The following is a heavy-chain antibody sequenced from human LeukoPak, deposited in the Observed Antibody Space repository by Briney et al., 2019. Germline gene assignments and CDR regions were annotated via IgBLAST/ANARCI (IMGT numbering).Heavy chain of an antibody. CDR1: GYSISSGYY. CDR3: AREGWYYDILTGQGAKSFDY. CDR2: IYHSGST. J-gene: IGHJ4*02. Sequence: KPSETLSLTCTVSGYSISSGYYWGWIRQPPGKGLEWIGSIYHSGSTYYNPSLKSRVTISVDTSKNQFSLKLSSVTAADTAVYYCAREGWYYDILTGQGAKSFDYWGQGTLVTVSS. D-gene: IGHD3-9*01. V-gene: IGHV4-38-2*02.